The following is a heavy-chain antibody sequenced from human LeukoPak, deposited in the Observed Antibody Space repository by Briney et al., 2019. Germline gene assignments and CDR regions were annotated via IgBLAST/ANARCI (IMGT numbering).Heavy chain of an antibody. CDR1: GFSFSDYA. Sequence: GGSLRLSCAASGFSFSDYAIHWVRQAPGKGLEWVAIISFDGSNKNYADSVKGRFTISRDNSKNTLYLQMNSLTAEDTAVYFCARDLRWLQTFDYWGQGSLVTVSS. CDR3: ARDLRWLQTFDY. V-gene: IGHV3-30-3*01. CDR2: ISFDGSNK. J-gene: IGHJ4*02. D-gene: IGHD5-24*01.